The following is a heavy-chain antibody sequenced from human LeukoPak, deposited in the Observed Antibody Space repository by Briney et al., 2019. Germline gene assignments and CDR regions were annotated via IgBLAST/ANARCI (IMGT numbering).Heavy chain of an antibody. Sequence: GGSLRLSCAASGFTFSSYAMHWVRQAPGKGLEWVAVISYDGSNKYYADSVKGRFTISRDNSKNTLYLQMNSLRAEDTAVYYCARDPHGLRGAFDIWGQGTMVTVSS. CDR1: GFTFSSYA. J-gene: IGHJ3*02. CDR3: ARDPHGLRGAFDI. D-gene: IGHD4-17*01. CDR2: ISYDGSNK. V-gene: IGHV3-30-3*01.